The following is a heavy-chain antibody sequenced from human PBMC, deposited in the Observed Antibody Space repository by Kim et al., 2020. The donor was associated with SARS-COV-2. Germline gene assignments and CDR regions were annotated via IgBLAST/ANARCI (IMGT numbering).Heavy chain of an antibody. CDR3: ARGHGIVDSIDAFDI. V-gene: IGHV3-20*04. J-gene: IGHJ3*02. CDR1: GFTFADYA. D-gene: IGHD2-15*01. CDR2: INWNGRNI. Sequence: GGSLRLSCAASGFTFADYAMNWVRQAPGKGLEWVSGINWNGRNIFYADSVKGRFTISRDNAKNSLYLQMNSLRADDTAVYYCARGHGIVDSIDAFDIWGQGTLVTVSS.